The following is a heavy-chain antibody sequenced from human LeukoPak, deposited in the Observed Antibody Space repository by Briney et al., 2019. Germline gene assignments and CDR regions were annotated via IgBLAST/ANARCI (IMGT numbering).Heavy chain of an antibody. CDR3: AKDGGYSGYDPKVSLDY. V-gene: IGHV3-30*02. CDR1: GFIISTYG. Sequence: GGSLRLSCAASGFIISTYGMHWVRQAPGKGLEWVAVIWADGSKKYYGDSVKGRFTISRDNSKNTLYLEMNSLRAEDTAVYYCAKDGGYSGYDPKVSLDYWGQGTLVTVSS. CDR2: IWADGSKK. D-gene: IGHD5-12*01. J-gene: IGHJ4*02.